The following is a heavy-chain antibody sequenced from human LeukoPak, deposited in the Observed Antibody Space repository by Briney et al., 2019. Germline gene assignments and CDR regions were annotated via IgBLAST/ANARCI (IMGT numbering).Heavy chain of an antibody. CDR3: AREVRTGIGATDY. CDR1: GYGFSNYH. J-gene: IGHJ4*02. D-gene: IGHD1-26*01. Sequence: ASVKVSCKASGYGFSNYHVHWVRQAPGQGLEWVGIMAPRDDGATYAQKFQGRVTMTRDTSTSTLYMDLSSLRPEDTAVYYCAREVRTGIGATDYWGQGTLVTVSS. CDR2: MAPRDDGA. V-gene: IGHV1-46*01.